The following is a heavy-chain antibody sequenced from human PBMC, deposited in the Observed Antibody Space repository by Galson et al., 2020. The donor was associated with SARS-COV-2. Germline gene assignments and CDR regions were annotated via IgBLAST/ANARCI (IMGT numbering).Heavy chain of an antibody. CDR2: ISSSIYI. CDR1: GFTFSSYS. V-gene: IGHV3-21*01. D-gene: IGHD6-13*01. J-gene: IGHJ4*02. CDR3: ASQQLAIDS. Sequence: GESLKISCAASGFTFSSYSMNWVRQAPGKGLEWVSSISSSIYIYYADSVKGRFTISRDNAKNSLYLQMNSLKAEDTAVYYCASQQLAIDSWGQGTLVTVSS.